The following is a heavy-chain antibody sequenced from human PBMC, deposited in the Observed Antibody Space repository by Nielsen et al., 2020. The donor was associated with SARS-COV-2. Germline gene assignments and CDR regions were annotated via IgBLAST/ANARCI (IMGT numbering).Heavy chain of an antibody. V-gene: IGHV3-23*01. CDR3: AKDLPTNVVVAATAVTTLRYFDY. D-gene: IGHD2-15*01. CDR2: ISGGGGST. CDR1: GFTFSSYA. J-gene: IGHJ4*02. Sequence: GGSLRLSCAASGFTFSSYAMSWVRQAPGKGLEWVSAISGGGGSTYYADSVKGRFTISRDNSKNTLYLQMNSLRAEDTAVYYCAKDLPTNVVVAATAVTTLRYFDYWGQGTLVTVSS.